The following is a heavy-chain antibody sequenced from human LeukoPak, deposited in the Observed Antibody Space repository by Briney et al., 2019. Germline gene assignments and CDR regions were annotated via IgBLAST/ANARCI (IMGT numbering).Heavy chain of an antibody. CDR2: IYYSGST. CDR1: GGSISSSSYY. CDR3: ARHQTRDWLLGYYFDY. D-gene: IGHD3-9*01. J-gene: IGHJ4*02. V-gene: IGHV4-39*07. Sequence: SETLSLTCTVSGGSISSSSYYWGWIRQPPGKGLEWIGSIYYSGSTYYNPSLKSRVTISVDTSKNQFSLKLSSVTAADTAVYYCARHQTRDWLLGYYFDYWGQGTLVTVSS.